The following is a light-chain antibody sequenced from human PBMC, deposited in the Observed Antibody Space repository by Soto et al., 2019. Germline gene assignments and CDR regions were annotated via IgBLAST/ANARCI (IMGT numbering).Light chain of an antibody. Sequence: EIVLTQSPATLSLSPGERATLSCRASQSVSSYLAWYQQKPDQAPRLLIYDASNRATGIPARFSGSGSGTDFTLTISSLEPEDFAVYYCQQRSNQLTFGGGTKVEIK. CDR3: QQRSNQLT. CDR1: QSVSSY. J-gene: IGKJ4*01. V-gene: IGKV3-11*01. CDR2: DAS.